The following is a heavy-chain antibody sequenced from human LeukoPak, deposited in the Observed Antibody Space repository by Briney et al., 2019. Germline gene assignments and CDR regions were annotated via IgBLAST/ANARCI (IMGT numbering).Heavy chain of an antibody. D-gene: IGHD6-19*01. CDR3: AKDRLSSGWYDPYFDY. V-gene: IGHV3-9*01. CDR2: ISWNSGSI. Sequence: GGSLRLSCAASGFTFDDYAMHWVRQAPGKGLEWVSGISWNSGSIGYADSVKGRFTISRDNAKNSLYLQMSSLRAEDTALYYCAKDRLSSGWYDPYFDYWGQGTLVTVSS. CDR1: GFTFDDYA. J-gene: IGHJ4*02.